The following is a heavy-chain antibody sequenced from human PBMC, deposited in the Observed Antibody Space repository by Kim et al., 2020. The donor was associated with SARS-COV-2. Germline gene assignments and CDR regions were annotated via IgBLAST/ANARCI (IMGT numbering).Heavy chain of an antibody. CDR1: GFTFTSYW. V-gene: IGHV5-51*01. Sequence: GESLKISCKTSGFTFTSYWIGWVCQRPGKGLEWVGLIYPTDFDTRYNPAFQGQVTISADRSITTAYLQWSNLEASDTAMYYCARGVNYAGDYWGQGTLVTVSS. J-gene: IGHJ4*02. D-gene: IGHD3-16*01. CDR3: ARGVNYAGDY. CDR2: IYPTDFDT.